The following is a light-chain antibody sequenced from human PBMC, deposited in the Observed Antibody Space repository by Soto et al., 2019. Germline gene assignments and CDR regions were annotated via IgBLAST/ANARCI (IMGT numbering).Light chain of an antibody. J-gene: IGKJ5*01. V-gene: IGKV3-15*01. CDR1: QSVNSN. CDR3: QQYNNWPIT. Sequence: EKVMTQSPATLSVSPGERATLSCRASQSVNSNLAWYQQKPGQAPRLLIYGASTRATGIPARFSVSGSGTEFTLTISSLQSEEFAVYYCQQYNNWPITFGQGTRLEIK. CDR2: GAS.